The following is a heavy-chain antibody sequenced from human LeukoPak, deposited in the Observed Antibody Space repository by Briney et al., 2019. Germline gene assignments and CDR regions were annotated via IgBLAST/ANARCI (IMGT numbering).Heavy chain of an antibody. D-gene: IGHD4-17*01. CDR1: GFTFSSYE. J-gene: IGHJ3*02. V-gene: IGHV3-48*03. CDR2: ISSSGSTI. Sequence: PGGSLRLSCAASGFTFSSYEMNWVRQAPGKGLEWVSYISSSGSTISYADSVKGRFTISRDNAKNSLYLQMNSLRAEDTAVYFCAREGALTVTKDAFDIWGQGTMVTVSS. CDR3: AREGALTVTKDAFDI.